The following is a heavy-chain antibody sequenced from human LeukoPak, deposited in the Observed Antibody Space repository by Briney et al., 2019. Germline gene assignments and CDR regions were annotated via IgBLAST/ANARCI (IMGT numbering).Heavy chain of an antibody. CDR2: INHSGST. D-gene: IGHD1-1*01. CDR1: GGSFSGYY. CDR3: ARAGAKGERPRKLRLFDY. V-gene: IGHV4-34*01. Sequence: SETLPLTCAVYGGSFSGYYWSWIRQPPGKGLEWIGEINHSGSTNYNPSLKSRVTISVDTSKNQFSLKLSSVTAADTAVYYCARAGAKGERPRKLRLFDYWGQGTLVTVSS. J-gene: IGHJ4*02.